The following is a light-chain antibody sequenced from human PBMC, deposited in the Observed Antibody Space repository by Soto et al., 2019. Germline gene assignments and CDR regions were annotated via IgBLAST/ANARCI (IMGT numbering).Light chain of an antibody. V-gene: IGKV1-5*01. Sequence: DIQMTQSPSTLSASVGDRVTITCRASQSITNRLSWYQQKPGKAPKVLIYDASSLESGAPSRFSGSGSGTEFMLTISSLHPDDFATYCCQHYGGMWAFGQGTKVEMK. CDR1: QSITNR. CDR3: QHYGGMWA. J-gene: IGKJ1*01. CDR2: DAS.